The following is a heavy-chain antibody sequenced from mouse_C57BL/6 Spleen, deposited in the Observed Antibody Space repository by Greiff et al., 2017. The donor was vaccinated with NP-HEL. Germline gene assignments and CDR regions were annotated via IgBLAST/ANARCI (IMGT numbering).Heavy chain of an antibody. CDR1: GYTFTSYW. V-gene: IGHV1-7*01. Sequence: QVQLQQSGAELAKPGASVKLSCKASGYTFTSYWMPWVKQRPGQGLEWIGYINPSSGYTKYNQKFKDKATLTADKSSSTAYMQLSSLTYEDSAVYYCARSRDYDDYAMDYWGQGTSVTVSS. J-gene: IGHJ4*01. CDR3: ARSRDYDDYAMDY. D-gene: IGHD2-4*01. CDR2: INPSSGYT.